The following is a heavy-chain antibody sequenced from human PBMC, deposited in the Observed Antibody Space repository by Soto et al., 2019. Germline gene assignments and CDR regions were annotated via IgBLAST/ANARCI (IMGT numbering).Heavy chain of an antibody. CDR3: ARRGTTGYCSGDTCYSGALDI. CDR1: GGSINVNTYY. J-gene: IGHJ3*02. Sequence: QLQLQESGPGLMKPSETLSLTCFVSGGSINVNTYYWGWIRQAPGKGLEWIGNVYYSGSTNYNPSLKSRVTISIDTSKNQFSLKLSSVTAADTAVYYCARRGTTGYCSGDTCYSGALDIWGQGTMVTVSS. CDR2: VYYSGST. V-gene: IGHV4-39*01. D-gene: IGHD2-15*01.